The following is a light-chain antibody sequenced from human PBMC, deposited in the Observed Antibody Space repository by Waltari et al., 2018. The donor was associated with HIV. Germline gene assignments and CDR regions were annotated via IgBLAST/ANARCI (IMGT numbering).Light chain of an antibody. CDR3: SSYTSSSTLV. J-gene: IGLJ1*01. V-gene: IGLV2-14*01. Sequence: QSALPQPASVSGSPGQSITISCTGTSSAVGGYNYVSWYQQHPGKAPKLVIYEVSNRPSGVSKRVSGSKSGNTAALTSSGLQAEDEADYYCSSYTSSSTLVFGTGTKVTVL. CDR2: EVS. CDR1: SSAVGGYNY.